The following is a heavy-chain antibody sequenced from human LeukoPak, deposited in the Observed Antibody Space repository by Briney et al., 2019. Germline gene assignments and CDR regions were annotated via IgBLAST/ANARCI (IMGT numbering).Heavy chain of an antibody. CDR3: ARDPSGHFNY. V-gene: IGHV4-61*01. J-gene: IGHJ4*02. D-gene: IGHD3-22*01. Sequence: SETLPLTCTVSGGSVSSGNYYWSWIRQPPGKGLEWIGYIYYSGSTNYNPSLKSRVTISVDTSKNQFSLKLSSVTAADTAVYYCARDPSGHFNYWGQGTLATVSS. CDR2: IYYSGST. CDR1: GGSVSSGNYY.